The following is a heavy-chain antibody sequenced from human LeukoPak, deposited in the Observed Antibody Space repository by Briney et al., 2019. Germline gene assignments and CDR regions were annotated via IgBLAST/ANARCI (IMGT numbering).Heavy chain of an antibody. CDR3: ATTGSGWYGSSGFDP. J-gene: IGHJ5*02. Sequence: GGSLRLSCAASGFTFSTYWMHWVRQPPGKGLVWVSRFNSDGSSITYADSVKGRFTISRDSAKNTLYLQMNSLRAEDTAVYYCATTGSGWYGSSGFDPWGQGTLVTVSS. CDR1: GFTFSTYW. D-gene: IGHD6-13*01. V-gene: IGHV3-74*01. CDR2: FNSDGSSI.